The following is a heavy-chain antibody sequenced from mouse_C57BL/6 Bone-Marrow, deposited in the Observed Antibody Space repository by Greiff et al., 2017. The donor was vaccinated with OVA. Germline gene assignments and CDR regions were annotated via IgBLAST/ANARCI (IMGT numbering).Heavy chain of an antibody. J-gene: IGHJ1*03. CDR2: IDPENGDT. Sequence: VQLQQSGAELVRPGASVKLSCTASGFNIKDDYMHWVKQRPEQGLEWIGWIDPENGDTEYASKFQGKATITADTPSNTAYLQLSSLTSEDTAVYYCTPYYYGSSSWYFDVWGTGTTVTVSS. V-gene: IGHV14-4*01. D-gene: IGHD1-1*01. CDR3: TPYYYGSSSWYFDV. CDR1: GFNIKDDY.